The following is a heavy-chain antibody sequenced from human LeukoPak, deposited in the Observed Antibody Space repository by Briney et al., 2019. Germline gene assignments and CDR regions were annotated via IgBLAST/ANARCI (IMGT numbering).Heavy chain of an antibody. CDR2: ISSCSSTI. Sequence: GGSLRLSCAASGFTFSSYSMNWVRQAPGKGLEWVSYISSCSSTIYYADSVKGRFTISRDNAKNSLYLRMNSLRAEDTAVYYCARGWLAETTVVTPYNYWGQGTLVTVSS. J-gene: IGHJ4*02. D-gene: IGHD4-23*01. CDR3: ARGWLAETTVVTPYNY. V-gene: IGHV3-48*01. CDR1: GFTFSSYS.